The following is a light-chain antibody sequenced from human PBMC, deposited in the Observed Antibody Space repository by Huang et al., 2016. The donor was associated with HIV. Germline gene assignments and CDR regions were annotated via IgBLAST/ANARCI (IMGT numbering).Light chain of an antibody. CDR2: GAS. CDR1: QSVSTY. Sequence: EVVMTQSPVTLSLSPGERATLSCRASQSVSTYLAWYQQKPGQAPRLLIYGASTRATNIPARCSGSGSGTEFTLTISSLQSEDYAIYYCQQYNDWPPLTFGGGTKVEIK. V-gene: IGKV3-15*01. CDR3: QQYNDWPPLT. J-gene: IGKJ4*01.